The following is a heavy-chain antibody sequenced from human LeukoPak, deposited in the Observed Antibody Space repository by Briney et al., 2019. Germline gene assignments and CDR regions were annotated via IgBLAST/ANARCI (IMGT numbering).Heavy chain of an antibody. D-gene: IGHD3-9*01. J-gene: IGHJ6*02. CDR1: GGSISSYY. V-gene: IGHV4-59*01. CDR2: IYYGGST. CDR3: ASDILTGYYGMDV. Sequence: SGTLSLTCTVSGGSISSYYWSWIRQPPGKGLEWIGYIYYGGSTNYNPSLKSRVTISVDTSKNQFSLKLSSVTAADTAVYYCASDILTGYYGMDVWGQGTTVTVSS.